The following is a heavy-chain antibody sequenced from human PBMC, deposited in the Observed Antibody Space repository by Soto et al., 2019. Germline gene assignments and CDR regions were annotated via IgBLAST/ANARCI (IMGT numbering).Heavy chain of an antibody. CDR3: ARGAMMVAHYYFDY. V-gene: IGHV1-18*04. D-gene: IGHD2-15*01. CDR1: GYTFTSYG. J-gene: IGHJ4*02. CDR2: ISAYNGNT. Sequence: PAASVKVSCKASGYTFTSYGINWVRQAPGQGLEWLGWISAYNGNTNYAQKLQGRVTLTTGASTSTAYMELRSLRSDDTAVYYCARGAMMVAHYYFDYWGQGTLVTVSS.